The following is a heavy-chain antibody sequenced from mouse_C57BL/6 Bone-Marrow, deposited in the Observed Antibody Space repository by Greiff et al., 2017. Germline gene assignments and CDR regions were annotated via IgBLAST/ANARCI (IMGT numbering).Heavy chain of an antibody. J-gene: IGHJ2*01. Sequence: EVKLMESGGGLVKPGGSLKLSCAASGFTFSSYAMSWVRQTPEKRLEWVATISDGGSYTYYPDNVKGRFTISRDNAKNNLYLQMSHLKSEDTAMYYCARKFYYSNSYFDYWGQGTTLTVSS. CDR3: ARKFYYSNSYFDY. CDR2: ISDGGSYT. V-gene: IGHV5-4*03. CDR1: GFTFSSYA. D-gene: IGHD2-5*01.